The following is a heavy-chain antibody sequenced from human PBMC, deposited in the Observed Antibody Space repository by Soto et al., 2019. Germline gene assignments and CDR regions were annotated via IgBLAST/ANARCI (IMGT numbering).Heavy chain of an antibody. CDR1: GGTFSSYA. CDR2: IIPIFGTA. Sequence: SVKVSCKASGGTFSSYAISWVRQAPGQGLEWMGGIIPIFGTANYAQKFQGRVTITADESTSTAYMELSSLRSEDTAVYYCARHHTQYQLPASAFDIWGQGTIVTVSS. D-gene: IGHD2-2*01. CDR3: ARHHTQYQLPASAFDI. J-gene: IGHJ3*02. V-gene: IGHV1-69*13.